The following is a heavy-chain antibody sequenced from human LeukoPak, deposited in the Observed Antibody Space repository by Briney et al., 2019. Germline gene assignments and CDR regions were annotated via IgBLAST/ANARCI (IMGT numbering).Heavy chain of an antibody. D-gene: IGHD6-13*01. Sequence: PSETLSLTCTVSGGSISSSSYYWGWIRQPPGKGLEWIGSIYYSGSTYYNPSLKSRVTISVDTSKNQFSLKLSSVTAADTAVYYCARGRGSSWSTDYYYYMDVWGKGTTATVSS. V-gene: IGHV4-39*07. J-gene: IGHJ6*03. CDR2: IYYSGST. CDR1: GGSISSSSYY. CDR3: ARGRGSSWSTDYYYYMDV.